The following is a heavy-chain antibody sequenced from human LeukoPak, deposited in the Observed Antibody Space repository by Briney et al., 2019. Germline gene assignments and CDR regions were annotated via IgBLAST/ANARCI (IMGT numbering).Heavy chain of an antibody. D-gene: IGHD1-1*01. V-gene: IGHV3-30-3*01. J-gene: IGHJ4*02. CDR1: GFTFSSYA. Sequence: GGSLRLSCAASGFTFSSYAMHWVRQAPGKGLEWVAVISYDGSNKYYADSVKGRFTISRDNSKNTLFLQVNSLRADDTAVYYCAKATGTGPGSPGDYWGQGTLVTVSS. CDR2: ISYDGSNK. CDR3: AKATGTGPGSPGDY.